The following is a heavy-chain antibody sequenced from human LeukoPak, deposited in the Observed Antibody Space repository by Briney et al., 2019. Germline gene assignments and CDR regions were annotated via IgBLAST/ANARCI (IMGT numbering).Heavy chain of an antibody. CDR1: GFTFSSYA. CDR3: ARDLPSGSYSKGPGNYYYYYGMDV. D-gene: IGHD1-26*01. V-gene: IGHV3-23*01. CDR2: ISGSGSST. Sequence: GGSLRLSCAASGFTFSSYAVSWVRQAPGKGLEWVSTISGSGSSTYYAESVKGRFTISRDNSKNTLYLQMNSLRAEDTAVYYCARDLPSGSYSKGPGNYYYYYGMDVWGQGTTATVSS. J-gene: IGHJ6*02.